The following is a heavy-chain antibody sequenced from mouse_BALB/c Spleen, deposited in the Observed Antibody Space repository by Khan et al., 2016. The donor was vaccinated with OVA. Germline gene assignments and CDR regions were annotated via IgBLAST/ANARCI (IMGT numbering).Heavy chain of an antibody. J-gene: IGHJ4*01. D-gene: IGHD2-13*01. CDR3: AREDGDYYAMDS. CDR1: VYAFSSSW. CDR2: IYPGDGNT. V-gene: IGHV1-82*01. Sequence: QVQLKESGPELVKPGASVKISCKASVYAFSSSWMNWVKQRPGQGLEWIGRIYPGDGNTNYNGKFKGKATLTADKSSSTAYMQLSSLTSVDSAVDFCAREDGDYYAMDSWGQGTSVTVSS.